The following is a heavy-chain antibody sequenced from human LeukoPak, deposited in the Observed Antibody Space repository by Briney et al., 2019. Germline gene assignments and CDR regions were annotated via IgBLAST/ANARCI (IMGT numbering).Heavy chain of an antibody. D-gene: IGHD3-9*01. J-gene: IGHJ4*02. V-gene: IGHV3-23*01. Sequence: GSLRLSCAASGFTFSNYAMSWVRQAPGEGLEWVSSISVSGGSTFYADSVKGRFTISRDNSKNTLYLQMNSLRAEDTAVYYCARDRPTLTGYYPFDYWGQGTLVTVSS. CDR2: ISVSGGST. CDR1: GFTFSNYA. CDR3: ARDRPTLTGYYPFDY.